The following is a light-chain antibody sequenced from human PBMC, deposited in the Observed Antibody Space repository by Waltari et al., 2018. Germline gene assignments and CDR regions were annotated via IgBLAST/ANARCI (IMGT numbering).Light chain of an antibody. J-gene: IGLJ2*01. Sequence: QSALTQPASVSGSPGQSITISCTGSSTDLGRSTLVSWYQHHPDKTPHLLIYEGAERPSGFSHRFSGSKPGNTASLTISKRQAEDEADYYCFSYADGRSLVFGGGTKLTVL. CDR1: STDLGRSTL. CDR2: EGA. CDR3: FSYADGRSLV. V-gene: IGLV2-23*01.